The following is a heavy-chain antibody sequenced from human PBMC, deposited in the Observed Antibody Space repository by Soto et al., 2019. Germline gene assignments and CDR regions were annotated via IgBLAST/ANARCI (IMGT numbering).Heavy chain of an antibody. V-gene: IGHV1-8*01. CDR2: MNPNSGNT. D-gene: IGHD2-15*01. CDR1: GYTFTRYD. J-gene: IGHJ3*01. CDR3: ASTGVVAATDAYDF. Sequence: GASVKVSCKASGYTFTRYDINWVRQATGQGLEWMGWMNPNSGNTGYAQKFQGRVTMTRNTSISTAYMELSSLRSEDTAVYYCASTGVVAATDAYDFWGRGTMVIGSS.